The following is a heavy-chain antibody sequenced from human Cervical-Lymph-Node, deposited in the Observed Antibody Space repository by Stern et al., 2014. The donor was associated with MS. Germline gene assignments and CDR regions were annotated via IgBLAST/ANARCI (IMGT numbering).Heavy chain of an antibody. CDR3: ARAFCDYHDSTPGY. CDR2: INYRRNP. V-gene: IGHV4-59*01. Sequence: VQLEESGPGLVKPSETLSLTCTVSYDSISSYYWTWLRQPPGKGMEWIGYINYRRNPNYNPALKSRVTISVDTSKNQFSLKLTSVTAADTAVYYCARAFCDYHDSTPGYWGQGTLVTVSS. J-gene: IGHJ4*02. D-gene: IGHD3-22*01. CDR1: YDSISSYY.